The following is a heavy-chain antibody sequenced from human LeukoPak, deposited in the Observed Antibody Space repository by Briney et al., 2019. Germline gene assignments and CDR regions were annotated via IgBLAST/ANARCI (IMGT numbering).Heavy chain of an antibody. CDR1: GFTFSSYG. V-gene: IGHV3-30*02. CDR3: AREAITMIVW. J-gene: IGHJ4*02. Sequence: GGSLRLSCAASGFTFSSYGMHWVRQAPGKGLEWVAFIRYDGSNKYYADSVKGRFTISRDNSKNTLYLQMNSLRAEDTAVYYCAREAITMIVWGGQGTLVTVSS. D-gene: IGHD3-22*01. CDR2: IRYDGSNK.